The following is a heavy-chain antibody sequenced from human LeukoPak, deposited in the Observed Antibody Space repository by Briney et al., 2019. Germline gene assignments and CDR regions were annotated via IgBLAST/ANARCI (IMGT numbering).Heavy chain of an antibody. V-gene: IGHV3-13*01. CDR1: GFTFNVYD. Sequence: GGSLRLSCAASGFTFNVYDMHWIRQRPGRGLEWVATIGTADDRYYADSVKGRFTISRDNSKNTLYLQMNSLRAEDTAVYYCANLQLWSWAPFDYWGQGTLVTVSS. D-gene: IGHD5-18*01. CDR2: IGTADDR. CDR3: ANLQLWSWAPFDY. J-gene: IGHJ4*02.